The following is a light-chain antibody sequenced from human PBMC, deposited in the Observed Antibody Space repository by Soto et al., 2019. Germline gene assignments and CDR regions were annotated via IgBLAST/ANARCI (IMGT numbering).Light chain of an antibody. V-gene: IGKV3-20*01. CDR1: QSISSSY. CDR2: AAS. Sequence: EIVLTQSPGTLSLSPEERATLSCRASQSISSSYLAWYQQKPGQAPRLLIYAASSRATGIPDRFSGSGSGTDFTLTISRLEPEDFAVYYCHQYGSSSYTFGQGTQLEIK. J-gene: IGKJ2*01. CDR3: HQYGSSSYT.